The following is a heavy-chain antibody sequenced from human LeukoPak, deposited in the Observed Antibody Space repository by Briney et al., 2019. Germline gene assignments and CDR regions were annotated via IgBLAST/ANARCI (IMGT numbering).Heavy chain of an antibody. Sequence: SETLSLTCAVYGGSFSGYYWGWIRQPPGKGLEWIGEINHSGSTYYNPSLPSLKSRVTILIDTSKNQFSLRLRSVTAADTAVYYCASLRKRGGAFDLWGQGTVVTVSS. V-gene: IGHV4-34*01. CDR2: INHSGST. CDR1: GGSFSGYY. CDR3: ASLRKRGGAFDL. J-gene: IGHJ3*01.